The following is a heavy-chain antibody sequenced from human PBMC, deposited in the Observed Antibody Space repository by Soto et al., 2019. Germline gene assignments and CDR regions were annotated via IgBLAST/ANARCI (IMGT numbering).Heavy chain of an antibody. CDR2: ISAYNGNT. V-gene: IGHV1-18*01. CDR3: ARDPALGGTFDY. Sequence: ASVKVSCKASGYTFTSYGISWVRQAPGQGLEWMGWISAYNGNTKYAQKLQGRVTMTTDTSTSTAYMELRSLRSDDTAVYYCARDPALGGTFDYWGQGTLVTVSA. D-gene: IGHD3-16*01. J-gene: IGHJ4*02. CDR1: GYTFTSYG.